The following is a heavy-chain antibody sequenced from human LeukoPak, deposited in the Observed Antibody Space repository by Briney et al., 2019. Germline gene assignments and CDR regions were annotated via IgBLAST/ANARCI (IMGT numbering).Heavy chain of an antibody. CDR1: GYTFTGYY. CDR2: INPNSGGT. D-gene: IGHD6-19*01. J-gene: IGHJ6*02. V-gene: IGHV1-2*02. CDR3: AKPSSGWYVNYYGMDV. Sequence: ASVKVSCKASGYTFTGYYMHWVRQAPGQGLEWMGWINPNSGGTNYAQKFQGRVTMTRDTSISTAYMELSRLRSDDTAVYYCAKPSSGWYVNYYGMDVWGQGTTVTVSS.